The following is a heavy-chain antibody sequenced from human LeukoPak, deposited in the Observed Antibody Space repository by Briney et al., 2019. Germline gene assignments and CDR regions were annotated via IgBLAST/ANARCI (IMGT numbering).Heavy chain of an antibody. V-gene: IGHV3-11*01. CDR3: ARQRSSYYFDS. CDR2: ISPSGITT. J-gene: IGHJ4*02. D-gene: IGHD6-19*01. CDR1: GFTFSDHY. Sequence: PGGSLRLSCAFSGFTFSDHYVSWIRQAPGKGLDWLSYISPSGITTKYADSVKGRFTVSRDNAKNSVFLQLNNLRVEDTAVYFCARQRSSYYFDSWGQGTLVTVSS.